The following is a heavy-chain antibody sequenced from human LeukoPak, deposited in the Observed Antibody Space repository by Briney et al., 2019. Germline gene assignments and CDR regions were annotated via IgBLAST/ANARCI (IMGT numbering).Heavy chain of an antibody. CDR1: GLPIGDFA. V-gene: IGHV3-43*02. Sequence: GGSLRLSCVASGLPIGDFAMHWVRQAPGQGLEWVSLISGNGVSTFFADSVKGRFSISRDNSKNSLFLEMSSLRTEDTAMYYCARESGKFDYWGQGTLVAVSS. CDR3: ARESGKFDY. J-gene: IGHJ4*02. CDR2: ISGNGVST.